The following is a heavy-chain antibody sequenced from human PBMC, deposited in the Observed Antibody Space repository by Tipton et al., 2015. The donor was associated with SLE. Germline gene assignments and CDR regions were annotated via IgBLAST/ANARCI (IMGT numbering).Heavy chain of an antibody. CDR3: ARSEYSISSGAFDI. D-gene: IGHD6-6*01. V-gene: IGHV4-31*03. CDR2: YSVKS. J-gene: IGHJ3*02. Sequence: LRLSCTVSGGSISRGGYYWSWIRQHSGKGLEWIGYYSVKSYYNPSLKSRVTISVDTYENQLFLKLSSVTAADTAVYYCARSEYSISSGAFDIWGQGTGVTVSS. CDR1: GGSISRGGYY.